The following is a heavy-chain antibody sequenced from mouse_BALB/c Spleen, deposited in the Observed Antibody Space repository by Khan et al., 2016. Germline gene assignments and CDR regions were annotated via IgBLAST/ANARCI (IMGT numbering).Heavy chain of an antibody. CDR1: GYTFTSYW. Sequence: VQLQESGAELARPGASVKLSCKASGYTFTSYWMQWVKQRPGQGLQWIGTIYPGDGDTRYTQKFKGKATLTADKSSSTAYMQLSSLASEDSAVYYWARGDYGNYADAYWGQGTLVTVSA. CDR3: ARGDYGNYADAY. J-gene: IGHJ3*01. V-gene: IGHV1-87*01. D-gene: IGHD2-1*01. CDR2: IYPGDGDT.